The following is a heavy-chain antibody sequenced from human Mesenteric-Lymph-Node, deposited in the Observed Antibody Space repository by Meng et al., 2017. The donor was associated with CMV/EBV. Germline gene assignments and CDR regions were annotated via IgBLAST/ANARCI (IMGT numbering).Heavy chain of an antibody. CDR1: GFTFSSYW. J-gene: IGHJ4*02. CDR2: IYSGGGSI. CDR3: AKVEFSDGYNYYFDY. D-gene: IGHD5-24*01. Sequence: GGSLRLSCAASGFTFSSYWMHWVRPAPGKGLEWVSVIYSGGGSIYYVDCVKGRFTISRDNSKNTLYLQMNSLRAEDTAVYYCAKVEFSDGYNYYFDYWGQGTLVTVSS. V-gene: IGHV3-23*03.